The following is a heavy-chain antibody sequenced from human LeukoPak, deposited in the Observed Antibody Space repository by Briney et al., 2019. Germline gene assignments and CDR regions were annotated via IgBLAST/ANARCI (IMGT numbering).Heavy chain of an antibody. CDR3: ARGLGYCSSTSCYPWFDP. J-gene: IGHJ5*02. Sequence: ASVKVSCKASGGTFSSYAISWVRQAPGQGLEWMGWINPNSGGTNYAQKFQGRVTMTRDTSISTAYMELSRLRSDDTAVYYCARGLGYCSSTSCYPWFDPWGQGTLVTVSS. D-gene: IGHD2-2*01. CDR1: GGTFSSYA. CDR2: INPNSGGT. V-gene: IGHV1-2*02.